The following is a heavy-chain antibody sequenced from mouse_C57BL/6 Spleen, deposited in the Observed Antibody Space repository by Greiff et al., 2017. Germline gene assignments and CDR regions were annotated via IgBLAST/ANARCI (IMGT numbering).Heavy chain of an antibody. CDR3: ARYYGSSFDY. D-gene: IGHD1-1*01. J-gene: IGHJ2*01. CDR2: IYPGDGDT. CDR1: GYAFSSSW. V-gene: IGHV1-82*01. Sequence: VQLQQSGPELVKPGASVKISCKASGYAFSSSWMNWVKQRPGKGLEWIGRIYPGDGDTNYNGKFKGKATLTADKSSITAYMQLSSLTSEDYAVYFCARYYGSSFDYWGQGTTLTVSS.